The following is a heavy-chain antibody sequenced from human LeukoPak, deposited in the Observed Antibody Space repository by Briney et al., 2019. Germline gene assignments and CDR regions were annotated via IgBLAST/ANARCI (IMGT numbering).Heavy chain of an antibody. CDR1: GDSISSGSYY. Sequence: PSETLSLTCTVSGDSISSGSYYWSWIRQPAGKGLEWIGRIYTSGSTNYNPSLKSRVTISVDKSKNQFSLKLSSVTAADTAVYYCASVIAAAGTGGDYWGQGTLVTVSS. CDR2: IYTSGST. D-gene: IGHD6-13*01. V-gene: IGHV4-61*02. J-gene: IGHJ4*02. CDR3: ASVIAAAGTGGDY.